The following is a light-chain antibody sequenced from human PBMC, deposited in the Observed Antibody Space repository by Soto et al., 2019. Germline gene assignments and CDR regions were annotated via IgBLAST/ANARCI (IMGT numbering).Light chain of an antibody. V-gene: IGKV3-20*01. Sequence: EIVLTQSPGTLSLSPGDRATLSCRASQSVSSNYLAWYQQKPGQAPRLLIYGASSTATGIPDRFSGSGSGTDFTLTISRLEPEDFAVYYCQRYGTSLPLTFGGGTKVDIK. CDR3: QRYGTSLPLT. J-gene: IGKJ4*01. CDR1: QSVSSNY. CDR2: GAS.